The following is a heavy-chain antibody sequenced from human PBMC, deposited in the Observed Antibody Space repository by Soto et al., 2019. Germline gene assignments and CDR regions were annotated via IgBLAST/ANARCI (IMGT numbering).Heavy chain of an antibody. D-gene: IGHD3-22*01. J-gene: IGHJ1*01. CDR2: IYSGGST. CDR1: GFTVSSNY. V-gene: IGHV3-53*01. CDR3: ARDRVESGYPEYFQH. Sequence: VQLVESGGGWIQPGGSLRLSCAASGFTVSSNYMSWVRQAPGKGLEWVSVIYSGGSTYYADSVKGRFTISRDNSKNTLYLQMNSLRAEDTAVYYCARDRVESGYPEYFQHWGQGTLVTVSS.